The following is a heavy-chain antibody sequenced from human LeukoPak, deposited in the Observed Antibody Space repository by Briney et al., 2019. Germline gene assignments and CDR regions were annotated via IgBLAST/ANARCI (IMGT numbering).Heavy chain of an antibody. V-gene: IGHV3-48*01. J-gene: IGHJ4*02. CDR1: GFTFSSYD. CDR2: ISGGSTVI. CDR3: ARTRGYNYGYSDD. D-gene: IGHD5-18*01. Sequence: GGSLRLSCAASGFTFSSYDMNWVRQAPGKGLEWVSYISGGSTVIDYADSVRGRFTISRDNAKNSLYLQMNSLRGEDTAVYYCARTRGYNYGYSDDWGQGTLVTVSS.